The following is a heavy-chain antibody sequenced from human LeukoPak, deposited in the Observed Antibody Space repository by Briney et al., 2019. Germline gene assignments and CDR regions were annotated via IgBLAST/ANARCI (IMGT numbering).Heavy chain of an antibody. D-gene: IGHD2-2*01. Sequence: GGSLRLSCAASGFTFSSYGMHWVRQAPGKGLEWVTFIRYDGSIKYYADSVKGRCTISRDNSKNTLYLQMNSLRVEDTAVYYCARGLAVVPAVSDYWGQGTLVTASS. CDR2: IRYDGSIK. CDR1: GFTFSSYG. V-gene: IGHV3-30*02. J-gene: IGHJ4*02. CDR3: ARGLAVVPAVSDY.